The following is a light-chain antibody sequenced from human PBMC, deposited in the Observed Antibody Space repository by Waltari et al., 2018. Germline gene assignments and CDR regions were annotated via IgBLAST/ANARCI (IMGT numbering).Light chain of an antibody. J-gene: IGLJ2*01. CDR3: SSYSTSSTLVV. CDR2: DVS. Sequence: QSALTQPASVSGSPGQSISISCTGTRSDVGGYNYLSWYQQYPGKAPKLMIFDVSNRPSGVSDRFSGSKSGNTASLTISGLQAEDEAYYYCSSYSTSSTLVVFGGGTKVTVL. V-gene: IGLV2-14*03. CDR1: RSDVGGYNY.